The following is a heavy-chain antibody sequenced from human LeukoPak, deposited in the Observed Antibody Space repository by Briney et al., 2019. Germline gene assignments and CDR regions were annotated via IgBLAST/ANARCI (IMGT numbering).Heavy chain of an antibody. D-gene: IGHD3-10*01. CDR2: ISGSDAGT. V-gene: IGHV3-23*01. J-gene: IGHJ3*02. Sequence: GGSLRLSCAASGFTFNKYAMSWVRQAPGKGLEWVSAISGSDAGTYYADSVKGRVTISRDNAKNSLYLHMDSLRAEDTAVYYCARFFTSYYASGKSSDAFDIWGHGTMVTVSS. CDR1: GFTFNKYA. CDR3: ARFFTSYYASGKSSDAFDI.